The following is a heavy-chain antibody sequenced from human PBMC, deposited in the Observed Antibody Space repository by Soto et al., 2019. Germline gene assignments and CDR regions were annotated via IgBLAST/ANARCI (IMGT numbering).Heavy chain of an antibody. CDR3: ARRYGLGFEF. J-gene: IGHJ4*02. CDR2: IYYSGST. V-gene: IGHV4-59*08. Sequence: QVQLQESGPGLVKPSETLSLTCTVSGGSINSYYWSWIRQPPGKGLEWIGYIYYSGSTNYNPSLKSLVTVSVDTSKNQFPLKLSSVTAADTAVYYCARRYGLGFEFWGQGTLVTVSS. CDR1: GGSINSYY. D-gene: IGHD3-10*01.